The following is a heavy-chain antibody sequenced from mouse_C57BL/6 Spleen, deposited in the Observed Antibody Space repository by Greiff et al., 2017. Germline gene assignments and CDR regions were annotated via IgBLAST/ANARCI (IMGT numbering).Heavy chain of an antibody. CDR2: IRLKSDNYAT. Sequence: EVKLEESGGGLVQPGGSMKLSCVASGFTFSNYWMNWVRQSPEKGLEWVAQIRLKSDNYATHYAESVKGRFTISRDDSKSSVYLQMNNLRAEDTGIYYCTGGGYYRDAMDYWGQGTSVTVSS. D-gene: IGHD2-3*01. CDR3: TGGGYYRDAMDY. J-gene: IGHJ4*01. V-gene: IGHV6-3*01. CDR1: GFTFSNYW.